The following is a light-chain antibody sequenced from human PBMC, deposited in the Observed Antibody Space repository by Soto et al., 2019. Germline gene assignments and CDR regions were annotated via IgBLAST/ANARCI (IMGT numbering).Light chain of an antibody. CDR1: QSINKW. J-gene: IGKJ2*01. CDR2: DAA. V-gene: IGKV1-5*01. CDR3: QQYNIGYT. Sequence: IQMTQSPSTLSASVGDRVTLTCRASQSINKWVAWFQQKSGRAPKLLIYDAATWQSGVPSRFSGTGSGTDFSLTISSLQPEDFATYYCQQYNIGYTFGQGTRLDIK.